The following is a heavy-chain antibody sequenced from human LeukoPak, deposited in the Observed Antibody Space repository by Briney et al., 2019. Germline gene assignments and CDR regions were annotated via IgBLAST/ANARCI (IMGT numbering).Heavy chain of an antibody. V-gene: IGHV4-39*07. J-gene: IGHJ6*03. D-gene: IGHD6-13*01. CDR3: AATYSSSWYFPYYYYYMDV. CDR1: GGSISSSSYY. Sequence: SETLSLTCTVSGGSISSSSYYWGWIRQPPGKGLEWIGSIYYSGSTYYNPSLKSRVTISVDTSKNQFSLKLSSVTAADTAVYYCAATYSSSWYFPYYYYYMDVWGKGTTVTISS. CDR2: IYYSGST.